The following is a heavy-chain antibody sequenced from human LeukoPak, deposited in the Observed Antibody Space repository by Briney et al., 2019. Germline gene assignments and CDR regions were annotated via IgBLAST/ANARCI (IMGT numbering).Heavy chain of an antibody. CDR2: IRDDGSNK. CDR3: ASPSYYYDSSGYYYVGAFDI. D-gene: IGHD3-22*01. J-gene: IGHJ3*02. Sequence: GSLRLSCAASGFTFSSYGMQWVRQAPGKGLEWVAFIRDDGSNKYYADSVKGRFTISRDTAKNTLYLQMNSLRAEDTAVYYCASPSYYYDSSGYYYVGAFDIWGQGTMVTVSS. V-gene: IGHV3-30*02. CDR1: GFTFSSYG.